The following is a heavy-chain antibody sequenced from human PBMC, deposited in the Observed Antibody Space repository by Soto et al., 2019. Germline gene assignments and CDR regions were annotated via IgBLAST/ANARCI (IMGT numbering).Heavy chain of an antibody. CDR3: ARDLGGWTDY. D-gene: IGHD6-19*01. J-gene: IGHJ4*02. CDR1: GYTFTSYD. Sequence: ASVKVSCKASGYTFTSYDINWVRQATGQRLEWMGWINAGNGNTKYSQKFQGRVTITRDTSASTAYMELSSLRSEDTTVYYCARDLGGWTDYWGQGTLVTVSS. CDR2: INAGNGNT. V-gene: IGHV1-3*01.